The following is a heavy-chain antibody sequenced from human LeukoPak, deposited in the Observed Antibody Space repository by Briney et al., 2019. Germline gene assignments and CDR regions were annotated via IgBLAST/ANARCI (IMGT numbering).Heavy chain of an antibody. V-gene: IGHV1-69*13. CDR2: IIPIFGTA. CDR3: ARTKWLQLRLGFDY. CDR1: GGTFSSYA. J-gene: IGHJ4*02. Sequence: ASVMVSCKASGGTFSSYAISWVRQAPGQGLEWMGGIIPIFGTANYAQKFQGRVTITADESTSTAYMELSSLRSEDTAVYYCARTKWLQLRLGFDYWGQGTLVTVSS. D-gene: IGHD5-24*01.